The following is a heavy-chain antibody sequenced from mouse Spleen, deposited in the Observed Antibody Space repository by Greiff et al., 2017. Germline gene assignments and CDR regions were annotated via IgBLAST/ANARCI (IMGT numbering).Heavy chain of an antibody. CDR1: GYAFSSYW. V-gene: IGHV1-80*01. CDR2: IYPGDGDT. CDR3: ARGGHYAMDY. J-gene: IGHJ4*01. Sequence: VKLQESGAELVRPGSSVKISCKASGYAFSSYWMNWVKQRPGQGLEWIGQIYPGDGDTNYNGKFKGKATLTADKSSSTAYMQLSSLTSEDSAVYFCARGGHYAMDYWGQGTSVTVSS.